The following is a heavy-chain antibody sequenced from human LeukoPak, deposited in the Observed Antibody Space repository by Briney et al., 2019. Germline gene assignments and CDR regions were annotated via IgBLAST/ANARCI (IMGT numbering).Heavy chain of an antibody. CDR3: ARDPTEMTTVTIDY. J-gene: IGHJ4*02. CDR1: GFTFSSYS. V-gene: IGHV3-48*02. CDR2: ISSSSSTI. Sequence: GGSLRLSCAASGFTFSSYSMNWVHQAPGKGLEWVSYISSSSSTIYYADSVKGRFTISRDNAKNSLYLQMNSLRDEDTAVYYCARDPTEMTTVTIDYWGQGTLVTVSS. D-gene: IGHD4-17*01.